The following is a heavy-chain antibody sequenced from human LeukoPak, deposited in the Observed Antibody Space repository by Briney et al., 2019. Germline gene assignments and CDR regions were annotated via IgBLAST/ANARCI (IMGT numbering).Heavy chain of an antibody. V-gene: IGHV1-8*01. CDR3: ARGPQWRGDYYYMDV. CDR1: GYIFTNFD. D-gene: IGHD6-19*01. J-gene: IGHJ6*03. Sequence: GASVNVSCKASGYIFTNFDINWVRQATGQGLEWMGWTNPNSGNKGYAQKFQGRVTMTMNTSITTAYMELSSLRSEDTAVYYCARGPQWRGDYYYMDVWGRGTTVTVSS. CDR2: TNPNSGNK.